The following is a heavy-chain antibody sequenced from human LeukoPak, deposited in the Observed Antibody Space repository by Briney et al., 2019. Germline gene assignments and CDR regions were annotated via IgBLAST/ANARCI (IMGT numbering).Heavy chain of an antibody. V-gene: IGHV1-46*01. CDR1: GYTFTGYR. CDR2: INPSSGST. Sequence: ASVKVSCKASGYTFTGYRIHWVRQAPGQGLEWMGIINPSSGSTNYAQKFQGRVTMTRDTSTSTVYMELSSLRSEDTAVYYCARFAVHRRLVVNGQFGLDYWGQGTLVTVSS. CDR3: ARFAVHRRLVVNGQFGLDY. J-gene: IGHJ4*02. D-gene: IGHD3-22*01.